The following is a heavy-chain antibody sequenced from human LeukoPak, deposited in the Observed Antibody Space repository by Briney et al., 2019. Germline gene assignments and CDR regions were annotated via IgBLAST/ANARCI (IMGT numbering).Heavy chain of an antibody. V-gene: IGHV3-15*01. Sequence: GGSLRLSCVVSGFTFSNNWMSWVRQAPGKGLEWVGRIKREVDGGTTDYAATVKDRFVISRDDSKNSLYLYMNSVKTEDTGVYYCGTDPPGKYWGQGTLVTVSS. D-gene: IGHD3-10*01. J-gene: IGHJ4*02. CDR2: IKREVDGGTT. CDR3: GTDPPGKY. CDR1: GFTFSNNW.